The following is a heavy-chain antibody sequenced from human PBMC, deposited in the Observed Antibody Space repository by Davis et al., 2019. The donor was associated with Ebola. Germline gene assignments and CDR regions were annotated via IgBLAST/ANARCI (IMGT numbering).Heavy chain of an antibody. CDR1: GLSFSDFY. CDR3: VKTNWDGDSPGILDS. D-gene: IGHD7-27*01. CDR2: LSGNLIYT. J-gene: IGHJ4*02. V-gene: IGHV3-11*03. Sequence: GESLKISCAASGLSFSDFYINWIRQAPGKGLEWVSSLSGNLIYTNYADSVKGRFTISRDNSKNTLYLQLNNLKVDDTAIYYCVKTNWDGDSPGILDSWGRGTLVSVSS.